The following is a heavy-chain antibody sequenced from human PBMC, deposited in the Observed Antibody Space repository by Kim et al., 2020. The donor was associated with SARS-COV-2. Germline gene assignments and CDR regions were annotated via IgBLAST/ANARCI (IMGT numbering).Heavy chain of an antibody. J-gene: IGHJ6*02. D-gene: IGHD1-26*01. CDR3: VSNSGSYYPTYYYYGMDV. CDR2: IIPIFGTA. V-gene: IGHV1-69*13. CDR1: GGTFSSYA. Sequence: SVKVSCKASGGTFSSYAISWVRQAPGQGLEWMGGIIPIFGTANYAQKFQGRVTITADESTSTAYMELSSLRSEDTAVYYCVSNSGSYYPTYYYYGMDVWGQGTTVTVSS.